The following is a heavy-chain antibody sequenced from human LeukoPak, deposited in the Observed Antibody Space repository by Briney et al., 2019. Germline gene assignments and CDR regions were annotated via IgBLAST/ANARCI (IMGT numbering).Heavy chain of an antibody. Sequence: PSETLSLTCTVSGGSISSYYWSWIRQPPGKGLEWIGYIYYSGSTNYNPSLKSRVTISVDTSKNQFSLKLSSVTAADTAVYYCARPLGTYYYYGMDVWGQGTTVTVSS. D-gene: IGHD6-13*01. J-gene: IGHJ6*02. V-gene: IGHV4-59*01. CDR1: GGSISSYY. CDR2: IYYSGST. CDR3: ARPLGTYYYYGMDV.